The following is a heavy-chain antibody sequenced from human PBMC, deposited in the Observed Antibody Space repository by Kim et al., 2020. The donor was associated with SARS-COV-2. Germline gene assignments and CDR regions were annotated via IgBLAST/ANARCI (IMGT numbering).Heavy chain of an antibody. CDR3: VRDDYGSLDY. V-gene: IGHV3-30*04. Sequence: GGSLRLSCATSGFSFSGSAMNWVRQAPGKGLECVSLITSDGSKIDYLDSVKGRFTLSRDTSKNTLYLQMNSLRDDDTAVYYCVRDDYGSLDYWGQGTLVTGSS. D-gene: IGHD4-17*01. CDR1: GFSFSGSA. J-gene: IGHJ4*02. CDR2: ITSDGSKI.